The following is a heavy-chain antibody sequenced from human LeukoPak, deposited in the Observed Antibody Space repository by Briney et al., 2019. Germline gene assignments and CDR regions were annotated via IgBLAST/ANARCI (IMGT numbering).Heavy chain of an antibody. V-gene: IGHV1-8*01. Sequence: ASVTVSCKASGYTFTSYDINWVRQATGQGLEWMGWMNPNSGNTGYAQKFQGRVTMTRNTSISTAYMELSSLRSEDTAVYYCATQMTTVVTNWFDPWGQGTLVTVSS. CDR1: GYTFTSYD. CDR2: MNPNSGNT. CDR3: ATQMTTVVTNWFDP. D-gene: IGHD4-23*01. J-gene: IGHJ5*02.